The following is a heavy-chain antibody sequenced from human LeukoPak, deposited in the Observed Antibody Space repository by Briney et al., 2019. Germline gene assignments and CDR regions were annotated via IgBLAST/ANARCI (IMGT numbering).Heavy chain of an antibody. CDR1: GGSISSSSYY. Sequence: SGTLSLTCTVAGGSISSSSYYWGWIRQSPGKGLECLGTLFYTGDTYYNPSLKNRVTISVDTSKNHLSLRLTSVTAADTAVYYCVRHRYQRYTWFQAWVQGTLVTVSS. CDR3: VRHRYQRYTWFQA. CDR2: LFYTGDT. J-gene: IGHJ5*02. V-gene: IGHV4-39*01. D-gene: IGHD2-2*02.